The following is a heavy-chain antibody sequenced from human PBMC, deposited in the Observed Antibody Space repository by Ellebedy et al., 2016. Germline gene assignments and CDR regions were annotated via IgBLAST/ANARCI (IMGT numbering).Heavy chain of an antibody. Sequence: GESLKISCAASGFTFTSYWMTWVRQAPGKGLEWVASIKQDGTDKYYVDSVKGRFTISRDNGQNSLYLQMNSLRAEDTAVYYCASDGIDYWGQGTLVTVS. CDR1: GFTFTSYW. J-gene: IGHJ4*02. CDR2: IKQDGTDK. D-gene: IGHD1-26*01. CDR3: ASDGIDY. V-gene: IGHV3-7*01.